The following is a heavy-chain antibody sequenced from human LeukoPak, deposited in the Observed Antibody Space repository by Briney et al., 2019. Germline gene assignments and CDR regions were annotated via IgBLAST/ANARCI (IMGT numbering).Heavy chain of an antibody. V-gene: IGHV1-18*01. CDR2: ISAYNGNT. CDR1: GYTFTSYG. J-gene: IGHJ6*03. Sequence: ASVKVSCKASGYTFTSYGISWVRQAPGQGLEWMGWISAYNGNTNYAQKLHGRVTMTTNTATSTSYMELRSLRSDDTAVYYCARGVVLMVYAIEDYYYYYMDVWGKGTTVTVSS. D-gene: IGHD2-8*01. CDR3: ARGVVLMVYAIEDYYYYYMDV.